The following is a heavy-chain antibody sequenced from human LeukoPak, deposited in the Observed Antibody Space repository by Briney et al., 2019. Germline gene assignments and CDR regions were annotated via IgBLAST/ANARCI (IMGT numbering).Heavy chain of an antibody. J-gene: IGHJ1*01. V-gene: IGHV4-34*01. CDR3: ARPRYSSSWYGQYFQH. D-gene: IGHD6-13*01. CDR1: GGSFSGYY. Sequence: PSGTLSLTCAVYGGSFSGYYGSWIRQPPGKGLEWIGEINHSGSTNYNPSLKSRVTISVDTSKNQFSLKLSSVTAADTAVYYCARPRYSSSWYGQYFQHWGQGTLVTVSS. CDR2: INHSGST.